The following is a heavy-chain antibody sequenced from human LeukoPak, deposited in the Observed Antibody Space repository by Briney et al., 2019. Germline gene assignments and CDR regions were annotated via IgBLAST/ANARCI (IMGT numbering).Heavy chain of an antibody. D-gene: IGHD3-10*01. CDR3: ARVSQGSFDY. CDR2: ISYDGSNK. Sequence: QPGGSLRLSCAASGFTFSSYAMHWVRQAPGKGLEWVAVISYDGSNKYYADSVKGRFTISRDNSKNTLYLQMNSLRAEDTAVYCCARVSQGSFDYWGQGTLVTVSS. J-gene: IGHJ4*02. V-gene: IGHV3-30-3*01. CDR1: GFTFSSYA.